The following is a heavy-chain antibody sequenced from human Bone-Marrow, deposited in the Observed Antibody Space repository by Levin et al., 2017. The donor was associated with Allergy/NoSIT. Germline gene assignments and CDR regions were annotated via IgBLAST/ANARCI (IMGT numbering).Heavy chain of an antibody. D-gene: IGHD3-22*01. CDR1: GFPFSTYA. CDR2: ISYDGTNK. V-gene: IGHV3-30-3*01. J-gene: IGHJ4*02. CDR3: ARLIGSGYYDSSGYFTASDFDY. Sequence: GGSLRLSCAASGFPFSTYAMHWVRQAPDKGLEWVAAISYDGTNKDYADSVKGRFSLSRDNSKNTLYLEMSSLRADDTGVYYCARLIGSGYYDSSGYFTASDFDYWGQGTLVIVSS.